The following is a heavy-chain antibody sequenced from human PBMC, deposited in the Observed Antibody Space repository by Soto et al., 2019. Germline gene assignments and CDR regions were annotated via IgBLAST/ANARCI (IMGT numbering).Heavy chain of an antibody. V-gene: IGHV3-21*01. CDR2: ISSSSSYI. CDR1: GFTFSIYS. Sequence: GGSLRLACAASGFTFSIYSMNWVRQAPGKGLEWVSSISSSSSYIYYADSVKGRFTISRDNAKNSLYLQMNSLRAEDTAVYYCARPKLQYPDYYGMDVWGQGTTVTVSS. D-gene: IGHD4-4*01. J-gene: IGHJ6*02. CDR3: ARPKLQYPDYYGMDV.